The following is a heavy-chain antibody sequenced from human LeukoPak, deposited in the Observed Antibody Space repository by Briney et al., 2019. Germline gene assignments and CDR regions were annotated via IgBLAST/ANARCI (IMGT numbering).Heavy chain of an antibody. CDR3: ARYARGTDV. CDR2: ISGSGGST. J-gene: IGHJ6*02. V-gene: IGHV3-23*01. D-gene: IGHD5-18*01. Sequence: GGSLRLSCAASGFTFSSYAMSWVRQAPGKGLEWVSAISGSGGSTYYADSVKGRFTISRDNAKNSLYLQMNSLRAEDSAIYYCARYARGTDVWGLGTTVTVSS. CDR1: GFTFSSYA.